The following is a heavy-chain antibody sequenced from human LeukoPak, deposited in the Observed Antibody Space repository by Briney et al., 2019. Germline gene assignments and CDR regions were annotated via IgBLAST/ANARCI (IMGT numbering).Heavy chain of an antibody. CDR2: IIPIFGTA. D-gene: IGHD2-15*01. V-gene: IGHV1-69*06. J-gene: IGHJ4*02. Sequence: SVKVSCKASGGTFGSYAISWVRQAPGQGLEWMGGIIPIFGTANYAQKFQGRVTITADKSTSTAYMELSSLRTEDMAVYYCARTPEFCRGGSCYSEGYFDYWGQGTLVTVSS. CDR1: GGTFGSYA. CDR3: ARTPEFCRGGSCYSEGYFDY.